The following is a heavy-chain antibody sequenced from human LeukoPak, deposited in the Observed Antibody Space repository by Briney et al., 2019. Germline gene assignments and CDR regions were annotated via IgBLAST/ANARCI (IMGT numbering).Heavy chain of an antibody. J-gene: IGHJ3*02. CDR2: IWYDGSNK. CDR1: GFTFSSYG. Sequence: GGSLRLSCAASGFTFSSYGMHWVRQAPGKGLEWVAVIWYDGSNKYYADSVEGRFTISRDNSKNTLYLQMNSLRAEDTAVYYCARDPSRITMIVVGGAFDIWGQGTMVTVSS. V-gene: IGHV3-33*01. D-gene: IGHD3-22*01. CDR3: ARDPSRITMIVVGGAFDI.